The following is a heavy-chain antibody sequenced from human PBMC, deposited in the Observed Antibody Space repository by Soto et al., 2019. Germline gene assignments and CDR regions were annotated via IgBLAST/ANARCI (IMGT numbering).Heavy chain of an antibody. D-gene: IGHD3-3*01. CDR1: GGSFSGYY. Sequence: SETLSLTCAVYGGSFSGYYWSWIRQPPGKGLEWIGEINHSGSTNYNPSLKSRVTISVDTSKNQFSLKLSSVTAADTAVYYCARGRWTYDFWSGHNYGMDVWGQGTTVTVSS. V-gene: IGHV4-34*01. CDR2: INHSGST. CDR3: ARGRWTYDFWSGHNYGMDV. J-gene: IGHJ6*02.